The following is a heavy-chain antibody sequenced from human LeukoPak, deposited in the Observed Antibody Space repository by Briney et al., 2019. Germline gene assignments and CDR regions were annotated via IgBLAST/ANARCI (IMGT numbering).Heavy chain of an antibody. Sequence: GGSLRLSCAASGFTFSSYAMSWVRQAPGKGLEWVSAISGSGGSTYYADSVKGRFTISRDNSKSTLYLQMNSLRAEDTAVYYCAKVMTRTMVRGVPPSDYWGQGTLVTVSS. CDR3: AKVMTRTMVRGVPPSDY. D-gene: IGHD3-10*01. V-gene: IGHV3-23*01. J-gene: IGHJ4*02. CDR1: GFTFSSYA. CDR2: ISGSGGST.